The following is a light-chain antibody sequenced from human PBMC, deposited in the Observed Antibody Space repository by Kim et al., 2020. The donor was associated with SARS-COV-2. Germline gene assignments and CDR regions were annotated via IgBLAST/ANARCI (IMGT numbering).Light chain of an antibody. J-gene: IGKJ2*01. CDR3: QQYDSYSPYI. CDR2: KAS. CDR1: QSIDKW. Sequence: DIQMTQSPSTLSVSVGDRVTMTCRASQSIDKWVAWYQQKPGKAPKLLIYKASTLATGVSSRFSGSGSGTDFILTNSSLQPDDSATYYCQQYDSYSPYIFGQWTKLEI. V-gene: IGKV1-5*03.